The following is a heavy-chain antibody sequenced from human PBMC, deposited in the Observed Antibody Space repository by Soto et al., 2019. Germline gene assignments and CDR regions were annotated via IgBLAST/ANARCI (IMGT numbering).Heavy chain of an antibody. J-gene: IGHJ4*02. V-gene: IGHV4-4*02. Sequence: SETLSLTCAVSGGSISSLYVWSWVRQPPGKGLEWIGEIDHSGSTDYNPSLKSRVTISVDKSKNQFSLRLTSVTAADTAIYYCAIRGYSSRGVYYRIFNYWGQGALVTVSS. CDR3: AIRGYSSRGVYYRIFNY. CDR2: IDHSGST. CDR1: GGSISSLYV. D-gene: IGHD2-15*01.